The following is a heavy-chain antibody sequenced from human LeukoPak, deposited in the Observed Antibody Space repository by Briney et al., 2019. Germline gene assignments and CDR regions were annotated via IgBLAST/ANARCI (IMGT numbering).Heavy chain of an antibody. CDR1: GFTFSSYA. CDR2: ISYDGSNK. CDR3: ARMGATTDYYYMDV. J-gene: IGHJ6*03. D-gene: IGHD1-26*01. Sequence: PGGSLRLSCAASGFTFSSYAMHWVRQAPGKRLEWVAVISYDGSNKYYADSVKGRFTISRDNSKNTLYLQMNSLRAEDTAVYYCARMGATTDYYYMDVWGKGTTVTVSS. V-gene: IGHV3-30-3*01.